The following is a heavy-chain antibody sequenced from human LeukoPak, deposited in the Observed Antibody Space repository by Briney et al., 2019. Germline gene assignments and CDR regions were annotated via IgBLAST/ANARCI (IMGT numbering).Heavy chain of an antibody. CDR2: IKEDGSEK. D-gene: IGHD6-13*01. J-gene: IGHJ4*02. CDR1: GFTFSNYW. CDR3: ARDSWYSSDY. Sequence: PGGSLRLSCAASGFTFSNYWMSWVRQAPGKGLEWVANIKEDGSEKSYVDSVKGRFIISRDNAKSSLYLQMNSLRAEDTAVYYCARDSWYSSDYWGQGTLVTVSS. V-gene: IGHV3-7*04.